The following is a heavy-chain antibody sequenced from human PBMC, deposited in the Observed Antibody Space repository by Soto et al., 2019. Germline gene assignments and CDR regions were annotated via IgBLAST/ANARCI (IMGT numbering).Heavy chain of an antibody. CDR1: GGSISSGGYY. D-gene: IGHD6-13*01. Sequence: QVQLQESGPGLVKPSQTLSLTCTVSGGSISSGGYYWSWIRQHPGKGLEWIGYIYYSGSTYYNPSLKSLVAIAVDTSKNQFALKLSSVTAADTAVYYCARVNRIAAAGHYFDSWGQGTLVTVSS. V-gene: IGHV4-31*01. CDR2: IYYSGST. J-gene: IGHJ4*02. CDR3: ARVNRIAAAGHYFDS.